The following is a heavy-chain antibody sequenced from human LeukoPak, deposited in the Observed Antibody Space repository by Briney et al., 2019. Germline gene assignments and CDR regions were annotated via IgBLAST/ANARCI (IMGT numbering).Heavy chain of an antibody. D-gene: IGHD2-2*01. CDR3: ARGLVAYY. V-gene: IGHV4-34*01. Sequence: QPSETLSLTCAVYGGSFSGYYWSWIRQPPGKGLEWIGEINHSGSTNYNPSLKSRVTISVDTSKNQFSLKLSSVTAADTAVYYCARGLVAYYWGQGTPVTVSS. J-gene: IGHJ4*02. CDR1: GGSFSGYY. CDR2: INHSGST.